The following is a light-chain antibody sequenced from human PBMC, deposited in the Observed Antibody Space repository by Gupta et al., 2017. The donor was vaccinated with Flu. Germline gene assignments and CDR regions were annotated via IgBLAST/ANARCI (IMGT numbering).Light chain of an antibody. V-gene: IGKV3-15*01. CDR3: QQYNDWPPYT. J-gene: IGKJ2*01. CDR2: GAS. Sequence: ATLSVSPGEGATLSCRASQSISSNLAWYQQKPGQAPRLLIYGASTRASGVPARFSGSGSGTEFTLTISSLQSGDFAVYYCQQYNDWPPYTFGQGTKLEIK. CDR1: QSISSN.